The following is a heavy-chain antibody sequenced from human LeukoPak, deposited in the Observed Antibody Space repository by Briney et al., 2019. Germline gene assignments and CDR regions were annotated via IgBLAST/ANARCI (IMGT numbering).Heavy chain of an antibody. J-gene: IGHJ4*02. CDR1: GGSISSYY. D-gene: IGHD6-19*01. CDR2: IYYSGST. Sequence: SETLSLTCTVSGGSISSYYWSWIRQPAGKGLEWIGSIYYSGSTYYNPSLKSRVTISVDTSKNQFSLKLSSVTAADTAVYYCARLDHSGWFDYWGQGTLVTVSS. V-gene: IGHV4-59*05. CDR3: ARLDHSGWFDY.